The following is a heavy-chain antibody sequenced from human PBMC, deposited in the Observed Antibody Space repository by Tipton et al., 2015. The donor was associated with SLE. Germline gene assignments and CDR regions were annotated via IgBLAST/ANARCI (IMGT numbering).Heavy chain of an antibody. CDR3: ARPRSHYDFWIGYTYWYFDL. J-gene: IGHJ2*01. V-gene: IGHV4-34*01. D-gene: IGHD3-3*01. CDR1: GGSVSGYY. Sequence: GLVKPSETLSLTCAVYGGSVSGYYWTWIRQPPGKGLEWIGSIYHSGSTYYTPSLNSRVTVSVDTSKNQFSLKLSPVTAADTAVYYCARPRSHYDFWIGYTYWYFDLWGRGTLVTVSS. CDR2: IYHSGST.